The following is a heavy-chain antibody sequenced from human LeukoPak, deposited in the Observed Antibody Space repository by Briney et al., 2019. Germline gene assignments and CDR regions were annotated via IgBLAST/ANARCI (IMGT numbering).Heavy chain of an antibody. V-gene: IGHV3-23*01. CDR1: GFTFSSYA. Sequence: PGGSLRLSCAASGFTFSSYAMSWVRQAPGKGLEWVSTISGRTGTTHYADSVKGRFTISRDNSKNSLYLQMNSLRAEDTAVYYCARGEYGSGSYHIDYWGQGTLVTVSS. CDR3: ARGEYGSGSYHIDY. J-gene: IGHJ4*02. CDR2: ISGRTGTT. D-gene: IGHD3-10*01.